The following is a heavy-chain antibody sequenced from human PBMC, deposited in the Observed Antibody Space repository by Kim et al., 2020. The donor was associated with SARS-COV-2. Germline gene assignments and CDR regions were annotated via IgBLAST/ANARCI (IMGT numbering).Heavy chain of an antibody. CDR3: AREGRLAAAGTPFGG. V-gene: IGHV1-69*04. CDR2: IIPMVGIP. Sequence: SVKVSCQTSGGTFTAYVINWVRQAPGQGLEWMGRIIPMVGIPNYAQKFQGKVTLTADTSTNTAYMELDSLTFEDTATYYSAREGRLAAAGTPFGGWGQG. J-gene: IGHJ1*01. D-gene: IGHD6-13*01. CDR1: GGTFTAYV.